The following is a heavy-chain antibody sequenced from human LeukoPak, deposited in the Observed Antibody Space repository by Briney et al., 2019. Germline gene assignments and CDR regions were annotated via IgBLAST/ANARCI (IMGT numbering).Heavy chain of an antibody. CDR3: ARSRAPPMDTYYFDY. J-gene: IGHJ4*02. CDR2: IYYSGST. V-gene: IGHV4-59*01. D-gene: IGHD3-10*01. Sequence: SETLSLTCTVSGGSISSYYWSWIRQPPGKGLEWIGYIYYSGSTNYNPSLKSRVTISVDTSKNQSSLKLSSVTAADTAVYYCARSRAPPMDTYYFDYWGQGTLVTVSS. CDR1: GGSISSYY.